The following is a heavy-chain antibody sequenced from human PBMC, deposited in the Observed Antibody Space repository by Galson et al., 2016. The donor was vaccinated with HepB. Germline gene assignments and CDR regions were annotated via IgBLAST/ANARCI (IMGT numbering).Heavy chain of an antibody. V-gene: IGHV3-23*01. CDR1: GFSFSTSG. J-gene: IGHJ4*02. CDR2: TTASGGTT. CDR3: GKHGGLDY. D-gene: IGHD3-16*01. Sequence: SLRLSCTASGFSFSTSGVSWVRHTPGRGLVGVSGTTASGGTTHYADSVKGRFTISRDNSKNTLYLYMNSLRDGDTAVYYSGKHGGLDYWGQGALVTVSS.